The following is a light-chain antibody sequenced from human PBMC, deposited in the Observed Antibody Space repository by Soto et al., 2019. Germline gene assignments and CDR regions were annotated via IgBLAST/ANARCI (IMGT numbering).Light chain of an antibody. V-gene: IGKV3-15*01. CDR3: KLYSQWTLT. CDR1: QSVSID. J-gene: IGKJ1*01. Sequence: EIVMTQSPATLAVSPEERATLSCRASQSVSIDLAWYQQTPGQAPRLLIYGASTRATGIPVRFSGSASGTVFTITISSLHTKDFTGCSCKLYSQWTLTFGQGPKVVLK. CDR2: GAS.